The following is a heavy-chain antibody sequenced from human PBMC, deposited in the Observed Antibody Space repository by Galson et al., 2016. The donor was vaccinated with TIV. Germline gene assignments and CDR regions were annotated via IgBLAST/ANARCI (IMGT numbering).Heavy chain of an antibody. CDR1: GYNFAMHA. J-gene: IGHJ3*02. V-gene: IGHV1-18*01. Sequence: SVKVSCKASGYNFAMHAISWVRQAPGEGLEWMAWTRTYNGDTRHAEKVQGRVTTTTDTSTGTAYMELRSLRSDDTAVYYCARGRYYDVLGAYPDGAFGIWGQGTMVTVSS. D-gene: IGHD3-9*01. CDR2: TRTYNGDT. CDR3: ARGRYYDVLGAYPDGAFGI.